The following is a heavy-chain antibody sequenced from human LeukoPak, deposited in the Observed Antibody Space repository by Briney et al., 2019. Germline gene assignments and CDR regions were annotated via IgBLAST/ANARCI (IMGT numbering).Heavy chain of an antibody. Sequence: GESLKISCQASGYSFTNYWIVWVRQVPGKGLEWMGIIYPGDSDTRYNPSFQGQVTISADKSISTAYLQWSSMKASDTALYYCARLRNYGGGFGCFDHWGQGTLVTVSS. J-gene: IGHJ5*02. CDR3: ARLRNYGGGFGCFDH. D-gene: IGHD4-23*01. CDR1: GYSFTNYW. CDR2: IYPGDSDT. V-gene: IGHV5-51*01.